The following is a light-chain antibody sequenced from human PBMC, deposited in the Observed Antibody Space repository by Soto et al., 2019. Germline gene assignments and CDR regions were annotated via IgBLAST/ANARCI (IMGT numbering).Light chain of an antibody. CDR1: QTIRSNY. J-gene: IGKJ1*01. CDR2: GAS. V-gene: IGKV3-20*01. CDR3: QEDGSSPWT. Sequence: ETVLTQSPGTLSLSPGERATLSCRASQTIRSNYLAWYRQTPGQAPRLLIYGASNSATGIADRFSGSGSGTDFKLIISRLEPEDFALYYCQEDGSSPWTFGQGTKVDIK.